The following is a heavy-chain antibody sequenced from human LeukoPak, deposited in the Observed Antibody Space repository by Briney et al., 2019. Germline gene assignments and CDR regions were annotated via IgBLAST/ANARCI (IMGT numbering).Heavy chain of an antibody. CDR3: ARGIAAAGLIDY. CDR2: INHSGST. D-gene: IGHD6-13*01. J-gene: IGHJ4*02. V-gene: IGHV4-34*01. CDR1: GGSFSGYY. Sequence: SETLSLTCAVYGGSFSGYYWSWIRQPPGKGLEWIGEINHSGSTNYNPSLKSRVTISVDTSKNQFSLKLSSVTAADTAVYYCARGIAAAGLIDYWGQGTLVTVSS.